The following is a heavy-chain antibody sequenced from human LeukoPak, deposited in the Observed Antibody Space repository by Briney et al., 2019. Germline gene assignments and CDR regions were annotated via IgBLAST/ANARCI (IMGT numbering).Heavy chain of an antibody. J-gene: IGHJ4*02. CDR1: GDAISSAGYY. CDR2: IYYSGST. CDR3: ARGYYYDSSGYYYEGYFDY. Sequence: SQTLSLTCSVSGDAISSAGYYWRWIRQPPGKGLEWIGYIYYSGSTNYNPSLKSRVTISVDTSKDQFSLKLSSVTAADTAVYYCARGYYYDSSGYYYEGYFDYWGQGTLVTVSS. D-gene: IGHD3-22*01. V-gene: IGHV4-61*08.